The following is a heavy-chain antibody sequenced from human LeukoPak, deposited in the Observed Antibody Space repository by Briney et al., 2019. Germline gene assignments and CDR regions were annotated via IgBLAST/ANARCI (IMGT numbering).Heavy chain of an antibody. CDR3: ARQNYYGSGRVPYNWFDP. CDR1: GGSFSGYY. J-gene: IGHJ5*02. CDR2: INHSGST. Sequence: PSETLSLTCAVYGGSFSGYYWSWIRQPPGKGLEWIGEINHSGSTNYNPSLKSRVTISVDTSKNQFSLKLSSVTAADTAVYYCARQNYYGSGRVPYNWFDPWGQGTLVTVSS. V-gene: IGHV4-34*01. D-gene: IGHD3-10*01.